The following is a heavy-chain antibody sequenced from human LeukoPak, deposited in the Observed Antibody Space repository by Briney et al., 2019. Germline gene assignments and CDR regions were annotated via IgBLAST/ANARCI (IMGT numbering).Heavy chain of an antibody. CDR3: AIRIAAAGNNWFDP. Sequence: SVKVSCKASGGTFSSYAISWVRQAPGQGLEWMGGIIPIFGTANYAQKFQGRVTITTDESTNTAYMELSSLRSEDTAVYYCAIRIAAAGNNWFDPWGQGTLVTVSS. J-gene: IGHJ5*02. CDR2: IIPIFGTA. V-gene: IGHV1-69*05. D-gene: IGHD6-13*01. CDR1: GGTFSSYA.